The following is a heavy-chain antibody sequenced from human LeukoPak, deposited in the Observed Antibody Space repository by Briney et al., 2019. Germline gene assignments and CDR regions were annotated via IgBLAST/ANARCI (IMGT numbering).Heavy chain of an antibody. J-gene: IGHJ4*02. CDR1: GYILTNYD. D-gene: IGHD1-26*01. Sequence: ASVKVSCKASGYILTNYDINWVRQASGRGLEWMGWMDTNTGDAGYAQNFQGRVTMTRSPSISTAYMELSRLRSDDTAVYYCARTRSGSSVMELWGQGTLVTVSS. CDR2: MDTNTGDA. CDR3: ARTRSGSSVMEL. V-gene: IGHV1-8*01.